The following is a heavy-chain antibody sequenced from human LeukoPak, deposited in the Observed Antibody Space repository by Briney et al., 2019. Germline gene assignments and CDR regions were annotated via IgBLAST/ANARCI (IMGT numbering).Heavy chain of an antibody. CDR1: GASSSSTTNW. CDR3: ARTPDFYYGMDV. J-gene: IGHJ6*02. V-gene: IGHV4-4*02. CDR2: IYHTGTT. Sequence: SETLSLTCAVSGASSSSTTNWWCWVRQPPGKGLEWIGEIYHTGTTNYNPSLRSRVSISVDNFKNQVSLKLTSVTAADTAVYYCARTPDFYYGMDVWGQGTTVTVSS. D-gene: IGHD2-15*01.